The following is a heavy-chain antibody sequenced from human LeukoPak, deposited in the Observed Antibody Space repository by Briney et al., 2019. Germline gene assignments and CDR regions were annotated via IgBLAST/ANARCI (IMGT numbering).Heavy chain of an antibody. V-gene: IGHV4-4*07. CDR3: AREYGSGSEFDP. Sequence: SETLSLTCTVSGGSISSYYWSWLRQPAGKGLEWIGRISTSGSTNYNPSLKSRVTMSVDTSKNQFSLKLSSVTAADTAVYYCAREYGSGSEFDPWGQGTLVTVSS. D-gene: IGHD3-10*01. CDR2: ISTSGST. CDR1: GGSISSYY. J-gene: IGHJ5*02.